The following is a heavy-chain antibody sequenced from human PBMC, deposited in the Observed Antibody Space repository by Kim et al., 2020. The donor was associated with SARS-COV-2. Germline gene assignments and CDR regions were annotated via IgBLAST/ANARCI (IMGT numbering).Heavy chain of an antibody. D-gene: IGHD3-16*02. J-gene: IGHJ4*02. CDR3: ARAGIMITFGGVIANNHFDH. Sequence: SRVTISVDTAKNQFSLKLSSVTAADTAVYYCARAGIMITFGGVIANNHFDHWGQGTLVTVSS. V-gene: IGHV4-39*01.